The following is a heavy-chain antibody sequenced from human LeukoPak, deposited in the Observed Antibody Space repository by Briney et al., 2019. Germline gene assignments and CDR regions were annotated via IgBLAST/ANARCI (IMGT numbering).Heavy chain of an antibody. D-gene: IGHD3-3*01. CDR1: GFTFSSYA. V-gene: IGHV3-23*01. CDR3: AKDASTWSGLGYFDY. CDR2: ISGSGGST. Sequence: GGSLRLSCAASGFTFSSYAMSWVRQAPGKGLEWVSAISGSGGSTYYADSVKGRFTISRDNSKNTLYLQMNSLRAEDTAAYYYAKDASTWSGLGYFDYWGQGTLVTVSS. J-gene: IGHJ4*02.